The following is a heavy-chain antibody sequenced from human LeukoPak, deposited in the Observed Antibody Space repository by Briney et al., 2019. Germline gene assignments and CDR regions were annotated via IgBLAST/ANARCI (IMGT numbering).Heavy chain of an antibody. CDR3: ARDPNQLLWKADYYYGMDV. D-gene: IGHD2-2*01. CDR2: IWYDGSNK. CDR1: GFTFSSYG. Sequence: SGGSLRLSCAASGFTFSSYGMHWVRQAPGKGLEWVAVIWYDGSNKYYADSVKGRFTISRDNSKNTLYLQMNSLRAEDTAVYYCARDPNQLLWKADYYYGMDVWGKGTTVTVSS. J-gene: IGHJ6*04. V-gene: IGHV3-33*01.